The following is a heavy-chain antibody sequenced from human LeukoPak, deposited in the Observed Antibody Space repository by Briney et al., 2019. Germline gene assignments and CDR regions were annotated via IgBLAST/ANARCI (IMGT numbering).Heavy chain of an antibody. CDR2: ISGDGGSK. J-gene: IGHJ4*02. CDR1: GFSFDGYA. Sequence: GGSLRLSCAASGFSFDGYAMHWVRQAPGKGLQWVSLISGDGGSKYYADSVKGRFTISRDNSKNSLYLQMNSLRTEDTALYYCAKALADRDLPYYYDSSGYYLVLGYWGQGTLVTVSS. V-gene: IGHV3-43*02. D-gene: IGHD3-22*01. CDR3: AKALADRDLPYYYDSSGYYLVLGY.